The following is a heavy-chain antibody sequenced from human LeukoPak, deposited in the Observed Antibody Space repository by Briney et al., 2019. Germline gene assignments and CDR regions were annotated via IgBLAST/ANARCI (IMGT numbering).Heavy chain of an antibody. CDR1: GYTFISYG. J-gene: IGHJ4*02. D-gene: IGHD1/OR15-1a*01. Sequence: ASVKVSCKASGYTFISYGLSWVRQAPGQGLEWMGCISAYNGNTDYAQKSQDRVTMPTETSTRTAYMELKSLRSDDAAVYYCVSERQVGPGITCSFWGQGTLDTVSS. V-gene: IGHV1-18*01. CDR3: VSERQVGPGITCSF. CDR2: ISAYNGNT.